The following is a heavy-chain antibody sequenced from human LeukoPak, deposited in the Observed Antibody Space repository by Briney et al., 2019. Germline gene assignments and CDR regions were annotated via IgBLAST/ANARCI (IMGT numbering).Heavy chain of an antibody. D-gene: IGHD3-16*01. J-gene: IGHJ4*02. Sequence: SETLSLTCTVSGGSISSGDYFWSWIRQPPGKGLEWIGYIYYSGSTYYNPSLKSRVTISVDTSKNQFSLKLSSVTAADTAVYYCAREDVAWGGYWGQGTLVTVSS. CDR2: IYYSGST. V-gene: IGHV4-30-4*01. CDR3: AREDVAWGGY. CDR1: GGSISSGDYF.